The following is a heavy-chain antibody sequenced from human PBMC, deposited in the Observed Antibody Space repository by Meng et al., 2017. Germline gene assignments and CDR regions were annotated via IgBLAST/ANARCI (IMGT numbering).Heavy chain of an antibody. CDR2: IYWNDDK. CDR3: AHRPSGSYSEDEYYFDY. Sequence: SGPTLVKPTQTLTLTCTFSGFSLSTSGVGVGWIRQPPGKALEWLALIYWNDDKRYSPSLKSRLTITKDTSKNQVVLTMTNMDPVDTATYYCAHRPSGSYSEDEYYFDYWGQGTRVTGSS. V-gene: IGHV2-5*01. D-gene: IGHD1-26*01. J-gene: IGHJ4*02. CDR1: GFSLSTSGVG.